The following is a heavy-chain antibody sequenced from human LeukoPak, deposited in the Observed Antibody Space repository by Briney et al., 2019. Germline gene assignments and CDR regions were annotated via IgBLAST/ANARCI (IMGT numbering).Heavy chain of an antibody. CDR1: GYTFTSYD. V-gene: IGHV1-8*03. Sequence: ASVKVSCKASGYTFTSYDINWVRQATGQGLEWMGWMNPNSGNTGYAQKFQGRVTITRNTSISTAYMELSSLRSEDTAVYYCARCSSIRYYDFWSGYFGDYYFDYWGQGTLVTVSS. CDR2: MNPNSGNT. CDR3: ARCSSIRYYDFWSGYFGDYYFDY. J-gene: IGHJ4*02. D-gene: IGHD3-3*01.